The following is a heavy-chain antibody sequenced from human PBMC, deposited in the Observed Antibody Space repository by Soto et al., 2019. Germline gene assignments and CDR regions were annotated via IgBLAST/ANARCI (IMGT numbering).Heavy chain of an antibody. V-gene: IGHV1-69*02. Sequence: SVKVSCKASGGTFSSYTISWVRQAPGQGLEWMGRIIPILGIANYAQKFQGRVTITADKSTSTAYMELSSLRFEDTAVYYCARGQSGYGTVDYWGQGALVTVSS. D-gene: IGHD6-25*01. CDR3: ARGQSGYGTVDY. J-gene: IGHJ4*02. CDR1: GGTFSSYT. CDR2: IIPILGIA.